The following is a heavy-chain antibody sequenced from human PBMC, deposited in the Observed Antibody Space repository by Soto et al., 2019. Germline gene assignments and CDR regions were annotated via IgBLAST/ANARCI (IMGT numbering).Heavy chain of an antibody. D-gene: IGHD4-17*01. Sequence: GGSLRLSCAASGFTFSSYGMHWVRQAPGKGLEWVAVISYDGSNKYYADSVKGRFTISRDNSKNTLYLQMNSLRAEDTAVYYCAKGGQLVSGGYGDYIFDYWGQGTLVTVSS. CDR3: AKGGQLVSGGYGDYIFDY. CDR1: GFTFSSYG. J-gene: IGHJ4*02. CDR2: ISYDGSNK. V-gene: IGHV3-30*18.